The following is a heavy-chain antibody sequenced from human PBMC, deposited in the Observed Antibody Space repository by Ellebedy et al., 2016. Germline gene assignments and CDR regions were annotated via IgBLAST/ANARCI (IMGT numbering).Heavy chain of an antibody. CDR3: ARASKWDAFDV. V-gene: IGHV3-23*01. CDR2: ISGSGGST. D-gene: IGHD1-26*01. CDR1: GFTFSSYA. J-gene: IGHJ3*01. Sequence: GESLKISCAASGFTFSSYAMSWVRQAPGKGLEWVSAISGSGGSTYYADSVKGRFTISRDNSKNTLYLQMNSLRVEDTAVYYCARASKWDAFDVWGRGTMVTVSS.